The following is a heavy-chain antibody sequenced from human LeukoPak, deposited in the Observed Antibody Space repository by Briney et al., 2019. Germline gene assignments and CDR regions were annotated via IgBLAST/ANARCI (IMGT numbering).Heavy chain of an antibody. Sequence: PSETLSLTCTVSGGSISSYYWSWIRQPPGKGLEWIGYIYYSGSTNYNPSLKSRVTISVDTSKNQSSLKLSSVTAADTAVYYCATDNSYGSGSYYTWGQGTLVTVSS. J-gene: IGHJ4*02. CDR1: GGSISSYY. V-gene: IGHV4-59*01. CDR3: ATDNSYGSGSYYT. D-gene: IGHD3-10*01. CDR2: IYYSGST.